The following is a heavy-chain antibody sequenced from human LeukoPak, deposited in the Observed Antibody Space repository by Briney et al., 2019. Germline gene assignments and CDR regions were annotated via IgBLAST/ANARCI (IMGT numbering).Heavy chain of an antibody. V-gene: IGHV3-74*01. CDR1: GFTFSAYW. D-gene: IGHD6-19*01. CDR2: LSGDGRIK. Sequence: PGGSLRLSCPASGFTFSAYWMHWVRQVPGKGLVWVSRLSGDGRIKSNADSVKGRFTVSRDNAKNTMYLQMNSLIVEDTAVYYCARDGQWVVGDLDHWGQGTLVAVSS. CDR3: ARDGQWVVGDLDH. J-gene: IGHJ4*02.